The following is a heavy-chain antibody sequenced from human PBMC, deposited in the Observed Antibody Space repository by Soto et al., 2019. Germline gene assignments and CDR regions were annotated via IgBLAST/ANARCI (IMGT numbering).Heavy chain of an antibody. Sequence: ASVKVSCKASGYTFTGYYMHWGRQAPGQGLEWMGWINPNSGGTNYAQKFQGRVTMTRDTSISTAYMELSRLRSDDTAVYYCARDLLGYCSGGSCGDYWGQGTLVTVSS. V-gene: IGHV1-2*02. D-gene: IGHD2-15*01. CDR1: GYTFTGYY. J-gene: IGHJ4*02. CDR3: ARDLLGYCSGGSCGDY. CDR2: INPNSGGT.